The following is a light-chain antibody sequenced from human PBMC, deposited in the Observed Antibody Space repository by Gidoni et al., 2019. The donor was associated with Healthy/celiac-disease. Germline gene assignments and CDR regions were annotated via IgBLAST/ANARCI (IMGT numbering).Light chain of an antibody. CDR2: GAS. V-gene: IGKV3-20*01. Sequence: EIVLTQSPGTLSLSQGERATLSCRASQSVSSSYLAWYQQKPGQAPRLLIYGASSRVTGIPDRFSGSGSGTDFTLTISRLEPEDFAVYYCQQYGSSFTFGPGTKVDIK. J-gene: IGKJ3*01. CDR3: QQYGSSFT. CDR1: QSVSSSY.